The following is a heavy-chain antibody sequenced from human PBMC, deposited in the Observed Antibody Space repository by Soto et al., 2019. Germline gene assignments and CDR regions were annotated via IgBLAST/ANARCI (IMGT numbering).Heavy chain of an antibody. Sequence: GVSPGLSFAAPELTFSSDGMHWVRQAPGKGLVWVSRIHSDGTSATYAEFVKGRFTISRDNAKNTLYLQMNSLRAEDTAVYYCARGGGYSYGYFDYWGQGT. CDR3: ARGGGYSYGYFDY. CDR1: ELTFSSDG. V-gene: IGHV3-74*01. CDR2: IHSDGTSA. J-gene: IGHJ4*02. D-gene: IGHD5-18*01.